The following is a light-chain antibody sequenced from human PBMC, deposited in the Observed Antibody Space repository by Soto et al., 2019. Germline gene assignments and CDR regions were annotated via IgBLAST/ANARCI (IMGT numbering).Light chain of an antibody. CDR1: SSDVGNYKY. J-gene: IGLJ1*01. V-gene: IGLV2-11*01. Sequence: QSALTQPRSVSGSPGQSVTISCTGTSSDVGNYKYVSWYQQHPGKAPKLMIYDVSKRPSGVPDRFSGSKSGNTASLTISGLQAEDEADYYCCSYAGRYTYVFGTGTKFTVL. CDR2: DVS. CDR3: CSYAGRYTYV.